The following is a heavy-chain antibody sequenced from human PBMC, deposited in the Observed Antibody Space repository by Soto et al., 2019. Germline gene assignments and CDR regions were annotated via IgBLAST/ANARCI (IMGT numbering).Heavy chain of an antibody. J-gene: IGHJ6*02. CDR1: GYSFTSYW. V-gene: IGHV5-10-1*01. CDR2: IDPSDSYT. D-gene: IGHD1-26*01. Sequence: PGESLKISCQGSGYSFTSYWISWVRQMPGKGLEWMGRIDPSDSYTNYSPSFQGHVTISADKSISTAYLQWSSPKASDTAMYYCARQSGSYSYYYYGMDVWGQGTTVTVSS. CDR3: ARQSGSYSYYYYGMDV.